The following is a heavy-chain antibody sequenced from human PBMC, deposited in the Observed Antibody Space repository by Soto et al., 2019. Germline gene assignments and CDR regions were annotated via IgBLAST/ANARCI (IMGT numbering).Heavy chain of an antibody. CDR2: IKSKTDGGTT. D-gene: IGHD3-3*01. V-gene: IGHV3-15*07. CDR1: NAW. J-gene: IGHJ4*02. Sequence: NAWMNWVRQAPGKGLEWVGRIKSKTDGGTTDYAAPVKGRFTISRDDSKNTLYLQMNSLKTEDTAVYYCTTPTYYDFWSGYLRWGQGTLVTVSS. CDR3: TTPTYYDFWSGYLR.